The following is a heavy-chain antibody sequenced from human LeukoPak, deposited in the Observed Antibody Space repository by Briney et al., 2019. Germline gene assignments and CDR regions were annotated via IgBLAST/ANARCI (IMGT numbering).Heavy chain of an antibody. CDR2: ISYSGST. CDR1: GGSISSGAYY. J-gene: IGHJ6*03. Sequence: SETLSLTCTVSGGSISSGAYYWSWIRQHPGKGLEWIGYISYSGSTYYNPSLKSRLTISVDTSKNQFSLKLSSVTAADTAVYYGARRLQVNYYYYMDVWGKGTTVTVSS. CDR3: ARRLQVNYYYYMDV. D-gene: IGHD4-11*01. V-gene: IGHV4-31*03.